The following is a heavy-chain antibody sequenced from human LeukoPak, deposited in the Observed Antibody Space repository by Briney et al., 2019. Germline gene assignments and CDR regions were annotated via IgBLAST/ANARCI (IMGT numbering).Heavy chain of an antibody. D-gene: IGHD5-18*01. V-gene: IGHV3-23*01. J-gene: IGHJ4*02. CDR3: ANARGYNYGRFDN. Sequence: GGSLRLSCAASGFTFSSYAMSWVRQAPGKGLEWVSAISGSGGSTYYADSVKGRFTISRDNSKNTLYLQMNSLRAEDTAIYYCANARGYNYGRFDNWGQGTLVTVSS. CDR1: GFTFSSYA. CDR2: ISGSGGST.